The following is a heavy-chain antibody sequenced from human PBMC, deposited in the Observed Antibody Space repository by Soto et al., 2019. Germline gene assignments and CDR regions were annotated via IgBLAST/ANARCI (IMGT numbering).Heavy chain of an antibody. J-gene: IGHJ4*02. CDR3: VRDLNWGFDY. CDR1: GFTFSSFA. D-gene: IGHD7-27*01. V-gene: IGHV3-23*01. Sequence: GGSLRLSCAASGFTFSSFAMSWVRQAPGKGLEWVSAIPGSGGSTYYADSVKGRFTISRDNAKNSLYLQMNSLKDEDTAVYYCVRDLNWGFDYWGQGTLVTVSS. CDR2: IPGSGGST.